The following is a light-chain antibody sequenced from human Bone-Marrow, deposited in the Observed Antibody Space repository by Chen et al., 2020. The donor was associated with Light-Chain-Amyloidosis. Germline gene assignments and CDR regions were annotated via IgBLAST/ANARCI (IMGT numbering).Light chain of an antibody. CDR1: DLPTKY. CDR3: QSADSSGTYEVR. CDR2: RDT. Sequence: SYELTQPPSVSVSPGQTARLTCSGDDLPTKYAYWYQQKPGQAPVLVIHRDTERPSGSSERFSGSSSGTTATLTISGVQAEDEADYHCQSADSSGTYEVRFGGGTKLTVL. V-gene: IGLV3-25*03. J-gene: IGLJ2*01.